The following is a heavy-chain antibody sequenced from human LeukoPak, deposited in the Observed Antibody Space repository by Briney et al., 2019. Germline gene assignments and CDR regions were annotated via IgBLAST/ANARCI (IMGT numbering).Heavy chain of an antibody. Sequence: GGSLRLSCAASGFTFNRYNMNWVRRAPGKGLEWVSSISTSSSYIYYADSVRGRFTISRDNAKNSLYLQMNSLRAEDTAVYYCARARRSGGITMVRGVKDRGWFDSWGQGTLVTVSS. D-gene: IGHD3-10*01. CDR3: ARARRSGGITMVRGVKDRGWFDS. V-gene: IGHV3-21*01. CDR2: ISTSSSYI. CDR1: GFTFNRYN. J-gene: IGHJ5*01.